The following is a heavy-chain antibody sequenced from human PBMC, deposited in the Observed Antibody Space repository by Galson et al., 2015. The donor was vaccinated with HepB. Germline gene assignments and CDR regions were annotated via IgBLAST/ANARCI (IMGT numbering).Heavy chain of an antibody. CDR1: GFTFSNAW. D-gene: IGHD2-2*01. Sequence: SLRLSCAASGFTFSNAWMTWVRQAPGKGLEWVGRIKTKSEAETIDYAAPVKGRFTISRDDSKNTLYLQMNSLTIEDTAVYYCATEEGRTSQYYYGMGVWGQGTTVTVSS. V-gene: IGHV3-15*01. CDR2: IKTKSEAETI. CDR3: ATEEGRTSQYYYGMGV. J-gene: IGHJ6*02.